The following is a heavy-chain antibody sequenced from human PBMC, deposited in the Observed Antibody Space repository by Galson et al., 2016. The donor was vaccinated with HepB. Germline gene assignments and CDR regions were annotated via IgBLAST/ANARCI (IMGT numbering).Heavy chain of an antibody. Sequence: SETLSLTCAVSGGSISSSNWWSWVRQPPGKGLEWIGEIYHSGSTNYNPSLKSRVTISVDKSKNQFSLKLSSVTAADTAVYYCARFLRGSSSMSFDPWGQGTLVTVSS. CDR1: GGSISSSNW. CDR3: ARFLRGSSSMSFDP. V-gene: IGHV4-4*02. CDR2: IYHSGST. D-gene: IGHD6-13*01. J-gene: IGHJ5*02.